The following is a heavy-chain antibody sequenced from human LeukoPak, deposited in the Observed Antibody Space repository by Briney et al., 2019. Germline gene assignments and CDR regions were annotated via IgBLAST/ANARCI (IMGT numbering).Heavy chain of an antibody. CDR1: GFTFSSYS. CDR2: ISSSSSYI. Sequence: PGGSLRLSCAASGFTFSSYSMNWVRQAPGKGLEWVSSISSSSSYIYYADSVKGRFTISRDNAKNSLYLQMNSLRAEDTAVYYCARDRHGYYDSSGYYYSRIPFDYWGQGTLVTVSS. J-gene: IGHJ4*02. V-gene: IGHV3-21*01. CDR3: ARDRHGYYDSSGYYYSRIPFDY. D-gene: IGHD3-22*01.